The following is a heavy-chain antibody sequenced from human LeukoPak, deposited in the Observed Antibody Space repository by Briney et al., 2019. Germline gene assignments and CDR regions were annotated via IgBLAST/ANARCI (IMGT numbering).Heavy chain of an antibody. V-gene: IGHV4-61*08. J-gene: IGHJ4*02. Sequence: SETLSLTCTVSGASISSGAYYWSWIRQHPGKGLEWIGYIYYSGSTNYNPSLKSRVTISVDTSKNQFSLKLSSVTAADTAVYYCARGSGTTSFDYWGQGTLVTVSS. D-gene: IGHD1-7*01. CDR3: ARGSGTTSFDY. CDR1: GASISSGAYY. CDR2: IYYSGST.